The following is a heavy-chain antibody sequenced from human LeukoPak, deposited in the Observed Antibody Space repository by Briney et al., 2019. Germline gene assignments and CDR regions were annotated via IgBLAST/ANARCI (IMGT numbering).Heavy chain of an antibody. J-gene: IGHJ4*02. Sequence: GASVKVSCKASGGTFSSYAISWVRQAPGQGPEWMGGIIPIFGTTNYAQRFQGRVTITADKSTSTAYMKLSSLRSEDTAVYYCARSGAYYFDYWGQGTLVTVSS. V-gene: IGHV1-69*06. CDR3: ARSGAYYFDY. CDR2: IIPIFGTT. CDR1: GGTFSSYA. D-gene: IGHD3-10*01.